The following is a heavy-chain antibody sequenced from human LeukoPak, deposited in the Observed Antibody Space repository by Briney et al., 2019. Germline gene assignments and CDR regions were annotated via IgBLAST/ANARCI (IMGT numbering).Heavy chain of an antibody. V-gene: IGHV3-74*01. CDR2: INSDGSST. CDR3: ARGSYGYDY. CDR1: GFTFSSYW. Sequence: PGGSLRLSCAASGFTFSSYWMHRVRQGPGKGLVWVSRINSDGSSTTYADSVKGRFTISRDNAKNTLYLQMNSLRAEDTAVYYCARGSYGYDYWGQGTLVTVSS. J-gene: IGHJ4*02. D-gene: IGHD5-18*01.